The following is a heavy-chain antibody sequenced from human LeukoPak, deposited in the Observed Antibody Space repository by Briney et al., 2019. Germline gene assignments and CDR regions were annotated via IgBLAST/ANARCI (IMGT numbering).Heavy chain of an antibody. CDR3: ARSPYCSSTSCYGLVDY. CDR1: GGSISSYY. V-gene: IGHV4-59*01. J-gene: IGHJ4*02. CDR2: IYYSGST. Sequence: PSETLSLTCTASGGSISSYYWSWIRQPPGKGLEWIGYIYYSGSTNYNPSLKSRVTISVDTSKNQFSLKLSSVTAADTAVYYCARSPYCSSTSCYGLVDYWGQGTLVTVSS. D-gene: IGHD2-2*01.